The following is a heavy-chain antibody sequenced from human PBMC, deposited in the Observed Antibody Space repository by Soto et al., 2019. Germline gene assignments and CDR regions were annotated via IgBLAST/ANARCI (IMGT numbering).Heavy chain of an antibody. CDR1: YGTIRGGGYY. V-gene: IGHV4-30-4*01. CDR3: ARDDMDIERLDP. D-gene: IGHD5-12*01. J-gene: IGHJ5*02. CDR2: IYYSGST. Sequence: SETQSLPCTVSYGTIRGGGYYWSWIRQPPGKGLEWIGYIYYSGSTYYNPSLKSRVTISVDTSKNQFSLKLSSVTAADTAVYYCARDDMDIERLDPWGQGTLVTVSS.